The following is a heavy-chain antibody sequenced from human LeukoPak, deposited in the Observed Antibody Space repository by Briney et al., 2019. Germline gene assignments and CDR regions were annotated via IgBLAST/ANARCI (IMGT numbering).Heavy chain of an antibody. J-gene: IGHJ6*03. CDR2: IYYSGST. CDR3: ARTPGSAYYPYYYMDV. CDR1: GGSISTYY. Sequence: SETLSLTCTVPGGSISTYYWSWVRQPSGEGLEWIGYIYYSGSTNYNPSLKSRVTISVDTSKNQFSLNLNSVTAADTAEYFCARTPGSAYYPYYYMDVWGKGTTVTVSS. D-gene: IGHD6-19*01. V-gene: IGHV4-59*01.